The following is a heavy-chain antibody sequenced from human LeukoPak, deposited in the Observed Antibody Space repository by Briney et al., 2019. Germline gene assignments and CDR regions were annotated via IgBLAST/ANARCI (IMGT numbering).Heavy chain of an antibody. J-gene: IGHJ4*02. D-gene: IGHD6-19*01. V-gene: IGHV1-2*02. CDR1: GYTFTGYY. CDR2: INPNSGGT. CDR3: ARGYSSGWNPEFDY. Sequence: ASVKVSCKASGYTFTGYYMHWVRQAPGQGLGWMGWINPNSGGTNYAQKFQGRVTMTRDTSISTAYMELSRLRSDDTAVYYCARGYSSGWNPEFDYWGQGTLVTVSS.